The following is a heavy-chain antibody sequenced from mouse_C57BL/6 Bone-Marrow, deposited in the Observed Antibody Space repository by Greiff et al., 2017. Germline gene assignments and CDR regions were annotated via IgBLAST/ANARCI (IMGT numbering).Heavy chain of an antibody. Sequence: EVQLQQSVAELVRPGASVKLSCTASGFTIKNSYMHWVKQRPEQGLEWIGRIDPANGNTKYAPKFQGKATITADTSSNTTYLQLSSLTSEDTAIYYCAPFIYDGYCWYFDVWGTGTTVTVSS. D-gene: IGHD2-3*01. CDR1: GFTIKNSY. J-gene: IGHJ1*03. CDR2: IDPANGNT. CDR3: APFIYDGYCWYFDV. V-gene: IGHV14-3*01.